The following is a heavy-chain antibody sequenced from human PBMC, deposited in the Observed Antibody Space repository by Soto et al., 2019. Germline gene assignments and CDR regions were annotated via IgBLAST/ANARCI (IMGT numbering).Heavy chain of an antibody. D-gene: IGHD6-6*01. CDR3: ARDLGGSSSYLGY. V-gene: IGHV1-2*02. CDR2: INPASGGA. Sequence: ASVKVSCKASGYNFTGRYIHWVRQAPGQGLEWMGWINPASGGATYAQKFQGRVSLTRDTSNSIAYMELSSLRSDDTAVYFCARDLGGSSSYLGYWGQGTPVTVSS. J-gene: IGHJ4*02. CDR1: GYNFTGRY.